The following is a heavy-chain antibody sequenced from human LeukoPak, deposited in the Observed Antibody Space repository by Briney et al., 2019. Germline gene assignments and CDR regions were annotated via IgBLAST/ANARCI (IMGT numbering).Heavy chain of an antibody. V-gene: IGHV3-30-3*01. CDR2: ISYDGTNK. CDR1: GFTFSNYA. D-gene: IGHD3-22*01. J-gene: IGHJ4*02. Sequence: GGSLRLSCAASGFTFSNYAMHWVRQAPGKGLKWVAIISYDGTNKYYTDSVKGRFTISRDNSKNTLYLQMNSLRAEDTAVYYCARPLEDYYDSSGYYYPDSWGQGTLVTVSS. CDR3: ARPLEDYYDSSGYYYPDS.